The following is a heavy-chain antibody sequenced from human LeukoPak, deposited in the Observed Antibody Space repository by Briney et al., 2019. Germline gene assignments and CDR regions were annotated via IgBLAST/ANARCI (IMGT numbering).Heavy chain of an antibody. CDR2: INHSGST. D-gene: IGHD1-26*01. Sequence: SETLSLTCTVSGGSISSSSYYWGWIRQPPGKGLEWIGEINHSGSTNYNPSLKSRVTISVDTSKNQFSLKLSSVTAADTAVYYCASGRASRPTTYWGQGTLVTVSS. V-gene: IGHV4-39*07. J-gene: IGHJ4*02. CDR1: GGSISSSSYY. CDR3: ASGRASRPTTY.